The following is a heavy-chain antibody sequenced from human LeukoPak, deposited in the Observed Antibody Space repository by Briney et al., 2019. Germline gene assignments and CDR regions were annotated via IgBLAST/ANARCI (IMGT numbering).Heavy chain of an antibody. Sequence: QPGGSLRLSCAASGSTFSSYAMSWVRQAPGKGREWVSAISGSGGSTYYADSVKGRFTISRDNSKNTLYLQMNSLRAEDTAVYYCAKDHVGYSSSSGLFDYWGQGTLVTVSS. J-gene: IGHJ4*02. CDR1: GSTFSSYA. V-gene: IGHV3-23*01. D-gene: IGHD6-6*01. CDR2: ISGSGGST. CDR3: AKDHVGYSSSSGLFDY.